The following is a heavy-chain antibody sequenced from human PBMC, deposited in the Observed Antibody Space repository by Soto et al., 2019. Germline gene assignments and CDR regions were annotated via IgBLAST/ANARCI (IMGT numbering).Heavy chain of an antibody. D-gene: IGHD5-12*01. J-gene: IGHJ4*02. CDR3: ARTAGGYDAESLDY. Sequence: ASVKVSCKASGYTFTGYYMHWVRQAPGQGLEWMGWVNPNSGGTNYAQKFQGWVTMTRDTSISTAYMELSRLRSDDTAVYYCARTAGGYDAESLDYWGQGTLVTVSS. V-gene: IGHV1-2*04. CDR2: VNPNSGGT. CDR1: GYTFTGYY.